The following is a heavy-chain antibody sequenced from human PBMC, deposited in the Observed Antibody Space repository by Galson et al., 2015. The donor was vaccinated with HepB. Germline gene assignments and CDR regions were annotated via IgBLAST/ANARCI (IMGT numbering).Heavy chain of an antibody. D-gene: IGHD5-12*01. J-gene: IGHJ4*02. CDR3: TRMGDFSGYSSK. Sequence: SLRLSCAASGFTFCGSAIHWVRQASGKGPEWVGRIRSKGNDYATSYVESLKGRFTISRDDSRNMAYLHMKSLKTEDTAVYYCTRMGDFSGYSSKWGQGTLVTVSS. CDR1: GFTFCGSA. V-gene: IGHV3-73*01. CDR2: IRSKGNDYAT.